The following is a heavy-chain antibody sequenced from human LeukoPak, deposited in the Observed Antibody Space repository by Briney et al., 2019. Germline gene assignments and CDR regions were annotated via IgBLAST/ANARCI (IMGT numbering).Heavy chain of an antibody. V-gene: IGHV4-38-2*02. CDR1: GYSISSTYY. D-gene: IGHD3-22*01. Sequence: PSETLSLTCTASGYSISSTYYWSWIRQPPGKGLEWIGYIYHSGSTYYNPSLKSRVTISVDRSKNQFSLKLSSVTAADTAVYYCAREPYYYDSSGYYPTYYFDYWGQGTLVTVSS. CDR3: AREPYYYDSSGYYPTYYFDY. J-gene: IGHJ4*02. CDR2: IYHSGST.